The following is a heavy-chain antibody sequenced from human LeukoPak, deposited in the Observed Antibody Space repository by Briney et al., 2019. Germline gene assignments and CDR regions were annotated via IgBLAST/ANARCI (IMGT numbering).Heavy chain of an antibody. CDR3: ARAPRSGWYWDY. Sequence: ASVKVSCKTSGYTFTNYDINWVRQATGQGLEWLGWMSPNNGNTGYAQKFQGRVTITRDASASTAYMEVSSLRSEDTTVYYCARAPRSGWYWDYWGQGTLVTVSS. CDR2: MSPNNGNT. V-gene: IGHV1-8*01. D-gene: IGHD6-19*01. CDR1: GYTFTNYD. J-gene: IGHJ4*02.